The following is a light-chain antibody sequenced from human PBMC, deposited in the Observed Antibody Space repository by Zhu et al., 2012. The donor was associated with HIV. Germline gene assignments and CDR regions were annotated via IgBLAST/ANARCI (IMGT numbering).Light chain of an antibody. CDR1: HTVTSNY. CDR2: GAS. CDR3: QQYATSPRT. J-gene: IGKJ1*01. Sequence: DIVLTQSPGTLSLSPGERATLSCRASHTVTSNYLAWYQQKPGQAPRLLIYGASSRATGIPDRFVGSGSGTDFTLTISRLEPEDFALYYCQQYATSPRTFGQGTEVEI. V-gene: IGKV3-20*01.